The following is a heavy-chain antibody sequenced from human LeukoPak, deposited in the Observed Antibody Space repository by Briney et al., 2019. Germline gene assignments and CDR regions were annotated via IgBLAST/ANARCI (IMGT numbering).Heavy chain of an antibody. CDR2: IYHSGST. CDR3: ARDLMEAFDI. CDR1: GGSISSGGYS. V-gene: IGHV4-30-2*01. Sequence: SETLSLTCAVSGGSISSGGYSWSWIRQPPGKGLEWIGYIYHSGSTYYNPSLKSRATISVDRSKNQFSLKLSSVTAADTAVHYCARDLMEAFDIWGQGTMVTISS. J-gene: IGHJ3*02. D-gene: IGHD3-10*01.